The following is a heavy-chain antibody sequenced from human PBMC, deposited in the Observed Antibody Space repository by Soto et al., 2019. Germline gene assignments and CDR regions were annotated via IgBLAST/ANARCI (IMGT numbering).Heavy chain of an antibody. Sequence: SETLSLTCTVSGGSISSGGYYWSWIRQHPGKGLEWIGYIYYSGSTYYNPSLKSRVTISVDTSKNQFSLKLSSVTAAETAVYYCARERLSGSSNYYYYYMDVWGKGTTVTVSS. CDR2: IYYSGST. J-gene: IGHJ6*03. CDR3: ARERLSGSSNYYYYYMDV. CDR1: GGSISSGGYY. D-gene: IGHD1-26*01. V-gene: IGHV4-31*03.